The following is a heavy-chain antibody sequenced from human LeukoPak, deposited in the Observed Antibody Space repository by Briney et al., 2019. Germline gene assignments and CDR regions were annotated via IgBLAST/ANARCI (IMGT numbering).Heavy chain of an antibody. CDR1: GYTFSSYG. Sequence: GASVKVSCKASGYTFSSYGFSWVRQAPGQGLEWMGWISAYNGSTNYAQKFQGRVTMTTDTSTSTVYMELRSLRSDDTAVYYCARDAPGVSGVFDYWGQGTLVTVSS. V-gene: IGHV1-18*01. CDR2: ISAYNGST. J-gene: IGHJ4*02. CDR3: ARDAPGVSGVFDY. D-gene: IGHD2-8*01.